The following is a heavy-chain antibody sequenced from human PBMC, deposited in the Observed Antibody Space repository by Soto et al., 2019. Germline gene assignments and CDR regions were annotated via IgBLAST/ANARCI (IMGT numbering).Heavy chain of an antibody. V-gene: IGHV1-18*01. D-gene: IGHD1-1*01. CDR3: ARGSGDTGSAWLDP. CDR1: GYTFTTYG. CDR2: ISAFNGNT. J-gene: IGHJ5*02. Sequence: QIQLVQSGGEVRKPGASVKLSCKASGYTFTTYGISWVRQRPGQGLEWMGWISAFNGNTKSAQEFQGRVTMTTDTSTTTAYMDVKRLTSDDSAVYFCARGSGDTGSAWLDPWGQGTLVTVSS.